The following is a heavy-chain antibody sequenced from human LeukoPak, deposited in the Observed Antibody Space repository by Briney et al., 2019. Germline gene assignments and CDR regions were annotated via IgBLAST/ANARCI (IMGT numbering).Heavy chain of an antibody. V-gene: IGHV3-53*01. CDR3: ARVRGPTVLTMYFDY. CDR1: GFTVSINY. CDR2: VYRGGST. Sequence: GGSLRLSCAASGFTVSINYMSWVRQAPGKGLEWVSVVYRGGSTYYADSVKGRFTISRDNGKNSLYMQVSSLGDEDTAVYYCARVRGPTVLTMYFDYWGQGTLVTVSS. J-gene: IGHJ4*02. D-gene: IGHD4/OR15-4a*01.